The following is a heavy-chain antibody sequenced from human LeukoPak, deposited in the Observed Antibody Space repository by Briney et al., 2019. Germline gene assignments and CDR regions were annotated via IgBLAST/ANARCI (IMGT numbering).Heavy chain of an antibody. Sequence: GGSLRLSCAASGFTFSSYSMNWVRQAPGKGLEWVSSISSSSSYIYYADSVKGRFTISRDNAKNSLYLQMNSLRAEDTALYYCARDLRGMAISHGAFDIWGQGTMVTVSS. V-gene: IGHV3-21*04. J-gene: IGHJ3*02. CDR3: ARDLRGMAISHGAFDI. D-gene: IGHD3-9*01. CDR2: ISSSSSYI. CDR1: GFTFSSYS.